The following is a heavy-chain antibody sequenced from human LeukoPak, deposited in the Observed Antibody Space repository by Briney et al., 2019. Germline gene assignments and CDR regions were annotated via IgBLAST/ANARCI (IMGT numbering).Heavy chain of an antibody. D-gene: IGHD3-22*01. J-gene: IGHJ4*02. CDR3: ATGTYYYDSSGYYYAY. V-gene: IGHV1-24*01. Sequence: GASVKVSCKVSGYTLTELSMHWVRQAPGKGLEWMGGFDPEDGETIYAQKFQGRVTMTEDTSTDTAYMGLSSLRSEDTAVYYCATGTYYYDSSGYYYAYWGQGTLVTVSS. CDR1: GYTLTELS. CDR2: FDPEDGET.